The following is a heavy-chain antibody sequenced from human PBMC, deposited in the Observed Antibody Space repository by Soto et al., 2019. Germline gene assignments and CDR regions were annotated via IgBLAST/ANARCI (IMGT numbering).Heavy chain of an antibody. CDR3: AKDPELELT. CDR1: GFTFSSYG. Sequence: QVQLVESGGGVVQPGRSLRLSCAASGFTFSSYGMHWVRQAPGKGLEWVAVISYDGSNKYYADSVKGRFTISRDNSKNTLYLQMNSPRAEDTAVYYCAKDPELELTGGQGTLVTVSS. CDR2: ISYDGSNK. V-gene: IGHV3-30*18. J-gene: IGHJ4*02. D-gene: IGHD1-7*01.